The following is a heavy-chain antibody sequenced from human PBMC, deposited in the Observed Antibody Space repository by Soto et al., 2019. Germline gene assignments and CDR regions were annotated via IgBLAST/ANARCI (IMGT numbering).Heavy chain of an antibody. D-gene: IGHD6-13*01. CDR3: ARGGQQLHGMDV. CDR2: ISSSGSTI. Sequence: PGXSLRLSCAASGFTFSSYGIHWVLQAPGKGLEWVSYISSSGSTIYYADSVKGRFTISRDNAKNSLYLQMNRMRAEDTAVYYCARGGQQLHGMDVWGQGTTVTVSS. V-gene: IGHV3-48*04. CDR1: GFTFSSYG. J-gene: IGHJ6*02.